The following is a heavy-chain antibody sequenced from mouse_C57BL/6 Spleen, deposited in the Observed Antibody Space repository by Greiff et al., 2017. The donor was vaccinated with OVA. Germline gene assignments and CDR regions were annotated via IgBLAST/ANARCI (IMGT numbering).Heavy chain of an antibody. CDR3: TGPHDGPYWYFDV. CDR2: IRLKSDNYAT. J-gene: IGHJ1*03. D-gene: IGHD2-3*01. V-gene: IGHV6-3*01. CDR1: GFTFSNYW. Sequence: VQLKESGGGLVQPGGSMKLSCVASGFTFSNYWMNWVRQSPEKGLEWVARIRLKSDNYATHYAESVKGRFTISRDDSKSSVYLQMNNLRAEDTGMYYCTGPHDGPYWYFDVWGTGTTVTVSS.